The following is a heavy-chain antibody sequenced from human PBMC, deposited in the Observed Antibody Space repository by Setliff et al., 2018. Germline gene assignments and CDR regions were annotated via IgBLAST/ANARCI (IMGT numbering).Heavy chain of an antibody. CDR3: ARGLIVLPGPSGDMGYFDY. Sequence: SVKVSCKASGHTFPSYFMQWVRQAPGQGLEWMGMINPSGGYTIYAQKFQGRVTMTRDTSTSTVYLELSSLRSEDTAVYYCARGLIVLPGPSGDMGYFDYWGQGTLVTVSS. CDR1: GHTFPSYF. CDR2: INPSGGYT. J-gene: IGHJ4*02. D-gene: IGHD2-8*01. V-gene: IGHV1-46*01.